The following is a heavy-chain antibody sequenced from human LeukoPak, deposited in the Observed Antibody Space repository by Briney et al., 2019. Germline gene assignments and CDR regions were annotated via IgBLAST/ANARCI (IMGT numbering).Heavy chain of an antibody. CDR2: INPSGGST. Sequence: EASVKVSCKGSGYTFTSYDLHWGRQAPGQGLEWMGIINPSGGSTSYAQKFQGRVTMTRDTSTSTVYMELSSLRSEDTAVYYCASIVAASYYGMDVRGQGTTVTVSS. J-gene: IGHJ6*02. CDR1: GYTFTSYD. CDR3: ASIVAASYYGMDV. V-gene: IGHV1-46*01. D-gene: IGHD6-13*01.